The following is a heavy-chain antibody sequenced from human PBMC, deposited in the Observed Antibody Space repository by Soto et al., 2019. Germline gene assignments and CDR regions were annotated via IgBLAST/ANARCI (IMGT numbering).Heavy chain of an antibody. Sequence: QVQLVESGGGVVQPGRSLRLSCAASGFTFSSYAMHWVRQAPGKGLAWVAVISYDGSNKYYADSVKGRFTISRDNSKNTLYLQMNSLRAEDTAVYYCARGQERVGIVGAWFDAWGQGTLVTVSS. CDR3: ARGQERVGIVGAWFDA. V-gene: IGHV3-30-3*01. J-gene: IGHJ5*02. D-gene: IGHD1-26*01. CDR1: GFTFSSYA. CDR2: ISYDGSNK.